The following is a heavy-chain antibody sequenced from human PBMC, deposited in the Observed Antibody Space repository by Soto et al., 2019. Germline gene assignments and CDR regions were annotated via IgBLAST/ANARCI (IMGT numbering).Heavy chain of an antibody. D-gene: IGHD3-16*01. V-gene: IGHV4-39*01. J-gene: IGHJ5*02. Sequence: SETLSLTCTVSGGSISSSSYYWGWIRQPPGKGLEWIGSIYYSGSTYYNPSLKSRVTISVDTSKNQFSLKLSSVTAADTAVYYCARHAIVTTSLWGEFGWFDPWGQGTLVTVSS. CDR1: GGSISSSSYY. CDR2: IYYSGST. CDR3: ARHAIVTTSLWGEFGWFDP.